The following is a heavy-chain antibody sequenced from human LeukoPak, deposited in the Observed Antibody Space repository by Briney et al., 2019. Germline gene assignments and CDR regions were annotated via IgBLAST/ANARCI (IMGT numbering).Heavy chain of an antibody. CDR3: AKQTHYDFWSGSNCHY. D-gene: IGHD3-3*01. J-gene: IGHJ4*02. V-gene: IGHV3-66*04. CDR2: LYSGGST. CDR1: GFTVSSNY. Sequence: PGGSLRLSCVASGFTVSSNYMTWVRQAPGKGLEWVSVLYSGGSTYYADSVKGRFTISRDNSKNTLYLQMNSLRAEDTAVYYCAKQTHYDFWSGSNCHYWGQGTLVTVSS.